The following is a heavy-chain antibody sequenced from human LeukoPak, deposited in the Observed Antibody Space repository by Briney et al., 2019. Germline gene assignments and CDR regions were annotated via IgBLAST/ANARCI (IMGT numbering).Heavy chain of an antibody. J-gene: IGHJ1*01. D-gene: IGHD2-2*01. CDR1: GFTFDDYG. CDR2: IRYDGSNK. Sequence: GGSLRLSCAASGFTFDDYGMHWVRQAPGKGLEWVAFIRYDGSNKYYADSVKGRFTISRDNSKNTLYLQMNSLRAEDTAVYYCASLYCSSTSCYPWGQGTLVTVSS. V-gene: IGHV3-30*02. CDR3: ASLYCSSTSCYP.